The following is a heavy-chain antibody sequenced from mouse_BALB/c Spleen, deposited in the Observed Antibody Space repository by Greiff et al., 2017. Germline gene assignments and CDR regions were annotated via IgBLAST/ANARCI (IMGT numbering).Heavy chain of an antibody. CDR2: IYPGNSDT. Sequence: EVQLQQSGTVLARPGASVKMSCKASGYSFTSYWMHWVKQRPGQGLEWIGAIYPGNSDTSYNQKFKGKAKLTAVTSASTAYMELSSLTNEDSAVYYCTSTVVAPFDYWGQGTTLTVSS. CDR1: GYSFTSYW. D-gene: IGHD1-1*01. V-gene: IGHV1-5*01. J-gene: IGHJ2*01. CDR3: TSTVVAPFDY.